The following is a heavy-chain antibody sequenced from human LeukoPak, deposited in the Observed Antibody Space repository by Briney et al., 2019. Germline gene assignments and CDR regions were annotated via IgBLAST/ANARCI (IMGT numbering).Heavy chain of an antibody. CDR3: ARVGYYYDSSGYFETYYFDY. J-gene: IGHJ4*02. CDR2: ISSSSSYI. D-gene: IGHD3-22*01. Sequence: PGGSLRLSCAASGFTFSSYSINWVRQAPGKGLEWVSSISSSSSYIYYADSVKGRFTISRDNAKNSLYLQMNSLRAEDTAVYYCARVGYYYDSSGYFETYYFDYWGQGTLVTVSS. V-gene: IGHV3-21*01. CDR1: GFTFSSYS.